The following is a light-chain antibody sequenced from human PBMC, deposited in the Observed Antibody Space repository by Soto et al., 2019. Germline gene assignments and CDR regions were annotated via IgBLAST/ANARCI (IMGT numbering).Light chain of an antibody. CDR1: SSDVGGYEY. Sequence: QSVLTQPPSASGSPGQSVTISCTGSSSDVGGYEYVSWYQQYPGKAPKLMIYEVNKRPSGVPDRFSGSKFGNTASLTVSGLRAEDEAEYYCSSSAAGYKDVFGAGTKVAVL. CDR2: EVN. J-gene: IGLJ1*01. CDR3: SSSAAGYKDV. V-gene: IGLV2-8*01.